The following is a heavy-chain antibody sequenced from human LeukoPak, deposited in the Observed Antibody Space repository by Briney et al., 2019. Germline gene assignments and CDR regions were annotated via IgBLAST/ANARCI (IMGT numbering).Heavy chain of an antibody. D-gene: IGHD6-13*01. Sequence: SQTQSLTCTVSGGSISSGDYYWSWIRQPPGKGLEWIGYIYYSGSTYYNPSLKSRVTISVDTSKNQFSLKLSSVTAADTAVYYCASSLYSSGWSLNSGAFDIWGQGIMVTVSS. V-gene: IGHV4-30-4*08. CDR3: ASSLYSSGWSLNSGAFDI. CDR1: GGSISSGDYY. J-gene: IGHJ3*02. CDR2: IYYSGST.